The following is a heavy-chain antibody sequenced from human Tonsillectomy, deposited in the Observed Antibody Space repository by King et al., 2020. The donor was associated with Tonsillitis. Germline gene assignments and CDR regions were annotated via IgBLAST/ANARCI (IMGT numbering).Heavy chain of an antibody. D-gene: IGHD7-27*01. Sequence: LQLQESGSGLVKPSQTLSLTCAVSGGSISSGGYSWSWIRQPPGKGLEWIGYLYHSGSTYYNPPLKSRVTISVDRSKNQFSLKLSSVTAADTAVYYCARTSWDYFDFWGQGTLVTVSS. CDR3: ARTSWDYFDF. V-gene: IGHV4-30-2*01. CDR2: LYHSGST. J-gene: IGHJ4*02. CDR1: GGSISSGGYS.